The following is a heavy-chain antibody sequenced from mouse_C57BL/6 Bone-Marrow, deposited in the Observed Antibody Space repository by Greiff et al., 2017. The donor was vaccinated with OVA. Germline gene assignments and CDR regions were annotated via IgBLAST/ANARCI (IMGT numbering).Heavy chain of an antibody. J-gene: IGHJ3*01. CDR2: IDPANGTP. V-gene: IGHV14-3*01. CDR3: APYSNYPFCAY. CDR1: GFNFKNTY. D-gene: IGHD2-5*01. Sequence: EVQLQQSVAELVRPGASVKLSCTASGFNFKNTYMHWVKQRPEQGLEWIGRIDPANGTPKYAPKFKGKATLTADTSSNTAYLLLSSLTSEDTAIYYCAPYSNYPFCAYWGQGTLVTVSA.